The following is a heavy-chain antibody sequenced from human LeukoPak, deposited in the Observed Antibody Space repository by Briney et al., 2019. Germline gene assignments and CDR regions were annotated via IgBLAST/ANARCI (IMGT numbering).Heavy chain of an antibody. D-gene: IGHD6-13*01. CDR2: IYSGGTT. V-gene: IGHV3-66*01. J-gene: IGHJ4*02. CDR3: ARGSVGAAGRLDY. CDR1: GFTVSDIY. Sequence: GGSLRLSCAASGFTVSDIYMNWVRQAPGKGLEWVSVIYSGGTTFYAESVKGRFTISRDNSQNTVYLQLNGMRVEDTAVYYCARGSVGAAGRLDYWGQGTLVTVSS.